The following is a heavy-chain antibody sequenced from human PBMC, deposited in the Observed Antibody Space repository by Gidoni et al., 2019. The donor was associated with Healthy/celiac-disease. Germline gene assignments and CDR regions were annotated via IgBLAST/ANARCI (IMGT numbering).Heavy chain of an antibody. CDR2: IDWDDDK. D-gene: IGHD4-17*01. V-gene: IGHV2-70*01. CDR1: GFSLSPSGMC. CDR3: ARIRGDYGDRPPTAPFDY. J-gene: IGHJ4*02. Sequence: QVTLRESGPALVKPTQTLPLTCTFSGFSLSPSGMCVSWIRQPPGKALEWLALIDWDDDKYYSTSLKTRLTISKDTSKNQVVLTMTNMDPVDTATYYCARIRGDYGDRPPTAPFDYWGQGTLVTVSS.